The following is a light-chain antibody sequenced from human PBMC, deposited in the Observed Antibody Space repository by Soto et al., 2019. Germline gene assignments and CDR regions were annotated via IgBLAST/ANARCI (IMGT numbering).Light chain of an antibody. J-gene: IGKJ5*01. CDR1: QSITRF. V-gene: IGKV1-39*01. CDR2: AAS. Sequence: DIPMTQSPSSLSASVGDRVTITCRASQSITRFLNWYQQKPGKAPKLLIYAASSLESGVPSRFSGSGSGTDFTLTISSLQPEDFATYYCQQNHSPPPITFGQGTRLEIK. CDR3: QQNHSPPPIT.